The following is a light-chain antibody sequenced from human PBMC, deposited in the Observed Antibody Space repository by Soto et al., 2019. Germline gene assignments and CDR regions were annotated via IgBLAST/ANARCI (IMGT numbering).Light chain of an antibody. CDR1: SSNVGSYKL. CDR2: EVN. CDR3: CSSGGSPTYV. V-gene: IGLV2-23*02. Sequence: QSVLTQPASVSGSPGQSITISCTGTSSNVGSYKLVSWYQQHPGKAPKLMIFEVNKRPSGVSNRFSGSKSGNTASLTISGLKVEDDDDYYCCSSGGSPTYVFGTGTKVTVL. J-gene: IGLJ1*01.